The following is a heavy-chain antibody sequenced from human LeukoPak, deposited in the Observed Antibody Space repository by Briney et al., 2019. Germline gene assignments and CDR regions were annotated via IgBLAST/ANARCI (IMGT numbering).Heavy chain of an antibody. Sequence: SETLSLTCTVSGGSISSYYWSWIRQPAGKGLEWIGRIYTSGSTNYNPSLKSRVTISVYTSKNQFSLKLTSVTAADTAVYYCAREAAGYGSGSRIDYWGQGTLVTVSS. V-gene: IGHV4-4*07. J-gene: IGHJ4*02. CDR1: GGSISSYY. CDR2: IYTSGST. CDR3: AREAAGYGSGSRIDY. D-gene: IGHD3-10*01.